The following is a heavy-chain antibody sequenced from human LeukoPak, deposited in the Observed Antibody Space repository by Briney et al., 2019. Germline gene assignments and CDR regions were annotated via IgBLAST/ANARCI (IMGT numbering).Heavy chain of an antibody. Sequence: GGSLRLSSAASGFTFRDDYMSWIRQAPGKGLEWVSYIANSGRTFYYADSVKGRFTISRDNTKKSLYLQMNNLRAEDTAIYYCARGARRYGDFDSWGQGTLVTVSS. D-gene: IGHD4-17*01. CDR1: GFTFRDDY. CDR2: IANSGRTF. V-gene: IGHV3-11*01. CDR3: ARGARRYGDFDS. J-gene: IGHJ5*01.